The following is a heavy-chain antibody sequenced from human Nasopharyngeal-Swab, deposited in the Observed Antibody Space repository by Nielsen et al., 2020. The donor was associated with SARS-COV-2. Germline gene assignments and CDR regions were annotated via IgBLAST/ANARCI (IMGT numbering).Heavy chain of an antibody. CDR2: ISSSSSYI. D-gene: IGHD2-2*01. V-gene: IGHV3-21*01. Sequence: WIRQPPGKGLEWVSSISSSSSYIYYADSVKGRFTISRDNAKNSLYLQMNSLRAEDTAVYYCARVPYCSSTSCYDFDYWGQGTLVTVSS. J-gene: IGHJ4*02. CDR3: ARVPYCSSTSCYDFDY.